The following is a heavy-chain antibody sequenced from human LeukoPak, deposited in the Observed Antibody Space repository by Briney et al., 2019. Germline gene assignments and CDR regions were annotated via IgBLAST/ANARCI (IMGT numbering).Heavy chain of an antibody. V-gene: IGHV4-59*01. Sequence: SETLSLTSTVSGGSISSYYWGWIRHPPGNGLEWMWYIYYSGSTNYNPSLKSRVTISVDTSKNQFSLKLSSVTAADTAVYYCARYPNSYDSSGNRRAYFDYWGQGTLVTVSS. CDR1: GGSISSYY. J-gene: IGHJ4*02. D-gene: IGHD3-22*01. CDR2: IYYSGST. CDR3: ARYPNSYDSSGNRRAYFDY.